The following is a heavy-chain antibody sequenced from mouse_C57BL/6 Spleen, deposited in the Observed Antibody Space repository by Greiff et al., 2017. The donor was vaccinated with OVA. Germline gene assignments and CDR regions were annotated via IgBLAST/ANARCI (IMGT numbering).Heavy chain of an antibody. J-gene: IGHJ2*01. CDR3: ARSCYSNFYFDY. D-gene: IGHD2-5*01. CDR2: IYWDDDQ. CDR1: GFSLSTSGMG. Sequence: QVTLKESGPGILQSSQTLSLTCSFSGFSLSTSGMGVSWIRQPSGMGLEWLAHIYWDDDQRYNLFLKSRLTTSKDTSRNKVFLKITSVDTADTATDNCARSCYSNFYFDYGGQGTTLTVSS. V-gene: IGHV8-12*01.